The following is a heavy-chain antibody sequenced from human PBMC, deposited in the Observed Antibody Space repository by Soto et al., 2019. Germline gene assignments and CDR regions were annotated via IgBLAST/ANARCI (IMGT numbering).Heavy chain of an antibody. CDR3: ARDRGPNTPDYGDYVDY. J-gene: IGHJ4*02. Sequence: GGSLRLSCSVSGFTFSNYWMTWVRQAPGKGLEWVAYMNQDGSQIYYVDSLRGRFTISRDNAKNSLYLQMNSLRVDDTAVYYCARDRGPNTPDYGDYVDYWGQGTLVTVSS. D-gene: IGHD4-17*01. CDR2: MNQDGSQI. CDR1: GFTFSNYW. V-gene: IGHV3-7*01.